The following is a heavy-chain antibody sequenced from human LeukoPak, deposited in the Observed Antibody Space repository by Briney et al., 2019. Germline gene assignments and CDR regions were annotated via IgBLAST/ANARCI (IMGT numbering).Heavy chain of an antibody. V-gene: IGHV3-48*04. CDR3: ARVPIAAIAIYFDY. Sequence: GGSLRLSCAASGFTFSSYSMSWVRQAPGKGLEWVSYISSSSSTIYYADSVKGRFTISRDNAKNSLYLQMNSLRAEDTAVYYCARVPIAAIAIYFDYWGQGTLVTVSS. CDR2: ISSSSSTI. CDR1: GFTFSSYS. D-gene: IGHD2-15*01. J-gene: IGHJ4*02.